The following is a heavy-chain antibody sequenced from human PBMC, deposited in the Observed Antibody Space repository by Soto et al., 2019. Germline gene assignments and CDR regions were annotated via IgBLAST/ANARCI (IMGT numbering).Heavy chain of an antibody. CDR3: ARGQEAAMVTWLDNWFDP. D-gene: IGHD5-18*01. V-gene: IGHV4-39*01. CDR2: IYYSGST. CDR1: GGSISSSSYY. J-gene: IGHJ5*02. Sequence: SETLSLTCTVSGGSISSSSYYWGWIRQPPGKGLEWIGSIYYSGSTYYNPSLKSRVTISVDTSKNQFSLKLSSVTAADTAVYYCARGQEAAMVTWLDNWFDPWGQGTLVTVSS.